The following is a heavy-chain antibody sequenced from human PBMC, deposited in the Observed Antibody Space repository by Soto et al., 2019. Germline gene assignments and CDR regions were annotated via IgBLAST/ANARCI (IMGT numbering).Heavy chain of an antibody. J-gene: IGHJ6*03. V-gene: IGHV3-21*01. CDR3: VSDSGEQLVRQAFYYYHMDV. CDR2: ILSSGGSI. CDR1: VVTFSGFS. Sequence: EVQLVESGGGLVKPGGSLRLSCADSVVTFSGFSFNWVRHAPGKGLEWVSFILSSGGSIYYADSVKGRFTISRDNAKNSLYLQMNSLKDEDTAVYYCVSDSGEQLVRQAFYYYHMDVWGKGTTVTVSS. D-gene: IGHD6-6*01.